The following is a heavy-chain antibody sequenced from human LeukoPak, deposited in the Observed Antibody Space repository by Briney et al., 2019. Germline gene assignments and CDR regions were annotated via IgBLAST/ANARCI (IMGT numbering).Heavy chain of an antibody. CDR2: IGRSGGDI. V-gene: IGHV3-23*01. D-gene: IGHD4-23*01. Sequence: GGSLRLSCAASGFTFSSYAMAWVRQAPGKGLEWVSVIGRSGGDIQYVDSVKGRFTISRDNSKNTLYLQMNSLRAEDTAVYYCAKYAPPTTVVTRYFDYWGQGTLVTVSS. CDR3: AKYAPPTTVVTRYFDY. CDR1: GFTFSSYA. J-gene: IGHJ4*02.